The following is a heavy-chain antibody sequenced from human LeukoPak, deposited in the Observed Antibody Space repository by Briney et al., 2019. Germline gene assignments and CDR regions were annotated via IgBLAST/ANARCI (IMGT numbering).Heavy chain of an antibody. CDR1: GYTLTELS. CDR3: ATFTHRRDSGLQVTIFGPTGFDP. J-gene: IGHJ5*02. V-gene: IGHV1-24*01. Sequence: ASVTVSCKVSGYTLTELSMHWVRQAPGKGPEWMGGFDPEDGETIYAQKFQGRVTMTEDTSTDTAYMELSSLRSEDTAVYYCATFTHRRDSGLQVTIFGPTGFDPWGQGTLVTVSS. D-gene: IGHD3-3*01. CDR2: FDPEDGET.